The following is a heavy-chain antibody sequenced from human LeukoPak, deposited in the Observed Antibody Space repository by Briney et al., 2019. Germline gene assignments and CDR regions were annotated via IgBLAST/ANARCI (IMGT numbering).Heavy chain of an antibody. Sequence: GESLKISCKGSGYRFSHYRLAWVRQMPGKGLEWMGIIYPGDSETTYSPSFQGHVTISADKSVTTAYLQWSSLKPSDTAIYYCARLDEGFYYDGYGYNFWGQGTLVTVSS. V-gene: IGHV5-51*01. CDR2: IYPGDSET. CDR3: ARLDEGFYYDGYGYNF. CDR1: GYRFSHYR. D-gene: IGHD3-22*01. J-gene: IGHJ4*02.